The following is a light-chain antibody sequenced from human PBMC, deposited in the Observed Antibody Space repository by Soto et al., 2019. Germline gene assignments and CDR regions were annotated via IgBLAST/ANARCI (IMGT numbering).Light chain of an antibody. J-gene: IGKJ1*01. CDR3: QQYNNWDTGT. CDR2: GAS. Sequence: EILMTQSPATLSVSPEERATLSCRASESVSSNLAWYQQKADHAPRRLIYGASTRATGIPARFSGSGSGTEFTLTISSLQSEDFAVYYCQQYNNWDTGT. CDR1: ESVSSN. V-gene: IGKV3-15*01.